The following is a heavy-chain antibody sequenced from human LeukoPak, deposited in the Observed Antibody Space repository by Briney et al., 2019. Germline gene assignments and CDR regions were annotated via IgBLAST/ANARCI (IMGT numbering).Heavy chain of an antibody. J-gene: IGHJ4*02. CDR2: IIPIFGTA. CDR1: GGTFSSYA. CDR3: ARDLGTLDKQLTNDY. Sequence: ASVKVSCKASGGTFSSYAISWVRQAPGQGLEWMGGIIPIFGTANYAQKFQGRVTITADESTSTAYMELSSLRSEDTAVYYCARDLGTLDKQLTNDYWGQGTLVTVSS. V-gene: IGHV1-69*13. D-gene: IGHD6-13*01.